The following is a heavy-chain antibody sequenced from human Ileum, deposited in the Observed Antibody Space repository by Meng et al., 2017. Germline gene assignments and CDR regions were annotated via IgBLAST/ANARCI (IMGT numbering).Heavy chain of an antibody. CDR3: ARVGYSDESNYYAYFQN. V-gene: IGHV3-74*01. CDR2: INSDVSDI. Sequence: GESLKISCAASGVTLSTYWMHWVRQAPGKGLVWVARINSDVSDISYADAVKVRFTISRDNAKNTLHLQMNSLRAEDTAVYHCARVGYSDESNYYAYFQNWGQGTLVTVSS. J-gene: IGHJ1*01. D-gene: IGHD3-22*01. CDR1: GVTLSTYW.